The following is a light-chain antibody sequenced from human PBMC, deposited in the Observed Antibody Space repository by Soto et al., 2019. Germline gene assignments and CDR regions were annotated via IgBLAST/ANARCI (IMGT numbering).Light chain of an antibody. CDR1: SSDVGGYNL. Sequence: QSALTQPASVSGSPGQSITISCTGTSSDVGGYNLVSWYQQHPGKAPNLMIYEGSKRPSGVSNRFSGSKSGNTASLTISGLQAEDEADYYGCSYAGSSTYVFGTGTKVTVL. CDR2: EGS. CDR3: CSYAGSSTYV. V-gene: IGLV2-23*01. J-gene: IGLJ1*01.